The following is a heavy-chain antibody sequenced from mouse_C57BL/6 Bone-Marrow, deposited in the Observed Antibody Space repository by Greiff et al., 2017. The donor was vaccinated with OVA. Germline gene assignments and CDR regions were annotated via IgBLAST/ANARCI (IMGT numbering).Heavy chain of an antibody. J-gene: IGHJ2*01. D-gene: IGHD2-10*01. Sequence: VQLQQSGPELVKPGASVKISCTASGYTFTDYYMNWVKQSPGKSLEWIGDINPNNGGTRYNQKFKGQATLTVDKSSSTAYMELRSLTSEDSAVYYCARAYYCNYPFGYWGQGTTLTVSS. CDR3: ARAYYCNYPFGY. V-gene: IGHV1-26*01. CDR1: GYTFTDYY. CDR2: INPNNGGT.